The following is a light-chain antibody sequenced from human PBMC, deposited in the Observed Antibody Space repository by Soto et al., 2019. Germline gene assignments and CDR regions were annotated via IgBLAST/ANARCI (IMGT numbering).Light chain of an antibody. Sequence: SYELTQPPSVSVAPGETARITCGGNNIGSKSVHWYQHKPGQAPVLVIYYDRDRPSGIPERFSGSNSGNTATLTISRVEAGDEADYYCQVWDSSSYVVFAGWTKLTVL. V-gene: IGLV3-21*01. CDR3: QVWDSSSYVV. CDR1: NIGSKS. J-gene: IGLJ2*01. CDR2: YDR.